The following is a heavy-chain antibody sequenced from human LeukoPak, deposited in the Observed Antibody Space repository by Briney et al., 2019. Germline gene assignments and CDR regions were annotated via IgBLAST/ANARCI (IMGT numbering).Heavy chain of an antibody. Sequence: ASVKVSCKASGYTFSSHGISWVRRAPGQGLEWMGWITVYNGNTNYAQNLQGRITLTTDTSTNTAYMELRSLGSDDTAVYYCARGLGSSWTPSWFDPWGQGTLVTVSS. CDR2: ITVYNGNT. CDR3: ARGLGSSWTPSWFDP. D-gene: IGHD6-13*01. CDR1: GYTFSSHG. J-gene: IGHJ5*02. V-gene: IGHV1-18*04.